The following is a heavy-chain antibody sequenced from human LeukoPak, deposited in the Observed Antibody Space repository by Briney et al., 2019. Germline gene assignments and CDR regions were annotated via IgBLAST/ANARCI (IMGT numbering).Heavy chain of an antibody. J-gene: IGHJ6*04. CDR1: GFTFSSYE. Sequence: GGSLRLSCAASGFTFSSYEMNWVRQAPGKGLEWVSCMSSSGSTIYYADSVKGRFTISRDNAKNPLYLQMNSLRAEDTAVYYCAELGITMIGGVWGKGTTVTISS. D-gene: IGHD3-10*02. CDR2: MSSSGSTI. CDR3: AELGITMIGGV. V-gene: IGHV3-48*03.